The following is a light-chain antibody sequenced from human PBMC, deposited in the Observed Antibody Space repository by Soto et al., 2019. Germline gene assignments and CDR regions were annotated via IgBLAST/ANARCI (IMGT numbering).Light chain of an antibody. CDR1: SSGVGGFNS. CDR2: DVV. CDR3: SSYTSTMTNV. V-gene: IGLV2-14*03. Sequence: QSALTQPASVSGSPGQSITISCTGTSSGVGGFNSVSWYQLRPGTAPKLILYDVVDRPSGVSYRFSGSKSGNTASLTISGLQAADEADYFCSSYTSTMTNVFGSGPKVTVL. J-gene: IGLJ1*01.